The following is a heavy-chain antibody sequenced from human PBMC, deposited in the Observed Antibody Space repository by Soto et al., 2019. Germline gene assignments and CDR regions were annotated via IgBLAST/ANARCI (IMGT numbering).Heavy chain of an antibody. Sequence: QVHLVQSGAEVKKPGSSAKVSCKASGGSFSNFPISWVRQAPGHGLEWMGGIIPIVGTANYAQKFQGRVTISADESTSTAYMDLSRLRSGDTAGLYCVAGGSQFGYKGRYYFDYWGQGTLVTVSS. CDR2: IIPIVGTA. J-gene: IGHJ4*02. V-gene: IGHV1-69*01. D-gene: IGHD5-18*01. CDR1: GGSFSNFP. CDR3: VAGGSQFGYKGRYYFDY.